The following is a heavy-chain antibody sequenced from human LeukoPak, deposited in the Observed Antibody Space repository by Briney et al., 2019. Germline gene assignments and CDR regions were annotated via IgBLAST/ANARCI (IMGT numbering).Heavy chain of an antibody. CDR1: GFTFSSYA. CDR3: AKDGGYSSSWYGDY. Sequence: GGSLRLSCAASGFTFSSYAMSWVRQAPGKGLEWVSAISGSGGSTYYADSVKGRFTISRDNSKNTLYLQMNSLRAGDTAVYYCAKDGGYSSSWYGDYWGQGTLVTVSS. J-gene: IGHJ4*02. CDR2: ISGSGGST. D-gene: IGHD6-13*01. V-gene: IGHV3-23*01.